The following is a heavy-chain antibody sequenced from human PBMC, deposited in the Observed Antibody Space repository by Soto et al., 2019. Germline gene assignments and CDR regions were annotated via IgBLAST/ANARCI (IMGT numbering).Heavy chain of an antibody. V-gene: IGHV3-74*01. D-gene: IGHD6-13*01. J-gene: IGHJ3*02. CDR2: INSDGSST. CDR3: PLAAAGIAFDI. CDR1: GFTFSSYW. Sequence: GGSLRLSCAASGFTFSSYWMHWVRQAPGKGLVWVSRINSDGSSTSYADSVKGRFTISRDNAKNTLYLQMNSLRAEDTAVYYCPLAAAGIAFDIWGQGTMVTVSS.